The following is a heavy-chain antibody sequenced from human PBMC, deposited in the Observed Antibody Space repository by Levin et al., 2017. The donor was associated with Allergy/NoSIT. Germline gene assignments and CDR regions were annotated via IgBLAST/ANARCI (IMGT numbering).Heavy chain of an antibody. J-gene: IGHJ4*02. Sequence: GESLKISCVTSGFTFSNNWMSWVRQAPGKGLEWVASIKKDGSEKYYVDSVKGRFTISRDNAKNSLYLQMNSLRAEDTAVYYCVVGGTTFSYWGQGTLATVSS. D-gene: IGHD1-26*01. V-gene: IGHV3-7*01. CDR2: IKKDGSEK. CDR3: VVGGTTFSY. CDR1: GFTFSNNW.